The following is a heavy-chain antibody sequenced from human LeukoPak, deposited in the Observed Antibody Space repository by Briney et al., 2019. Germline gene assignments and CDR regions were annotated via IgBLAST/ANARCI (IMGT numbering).Heavy chain of an antibody. CDR2: INHSGST. CDR1: GGSFSGYY. V-gene: IGHV4-34*01. CDR3: ARADGSTSWFDY. J-gene: IGHJ4*02. Sequence: SETLSLTCAVYGGSFSGYYWSWIRQPPGKGLEWIGEINHSGSTNYNPSLKSRVTISADTSKNQFSLKLIPVTAADTAVYYCARADGSTSWFDYWGQGALVIVSS. D-gene: IGHD2-2*01.